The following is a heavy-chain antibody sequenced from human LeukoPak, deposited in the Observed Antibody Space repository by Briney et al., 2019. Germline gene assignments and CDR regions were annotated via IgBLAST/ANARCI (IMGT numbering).Heavy chain of an antibody. Sequence: SETLSLTCTVSGGSVSSGSYYWSWIRQPPGKGLEWIGEIYHSGSTNYNPSLKSRVTISVDKSKNQFSLKLSSVTAADTAVYYCARDSGGYDFSSGYYYYGMDVWGQGTTVTVSS. CDR2: IYHSGST. CDR3: ARDSGGYDFSSGYYYYGMDV. J-gene: IGHJ6*02. D-gene: IGHD5-12*01. CDR1: GGSVSSGSYY. V-gene: IGHV4-61*01.